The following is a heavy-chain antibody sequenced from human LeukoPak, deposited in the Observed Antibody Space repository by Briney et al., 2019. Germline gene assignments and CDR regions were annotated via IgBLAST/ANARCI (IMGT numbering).Heavy chain of an antibody. CDR2: IKGDGSST. CDR1: GFTFSSYW. V-gene: IGHV3-74*01. J-gene: IGHJ4*02. D-gene: IGHD3-22*01. Sequence: PGGSLRLSCAASGFTFSSYWMHWVRHTPGKGLVWVSRIKGDGSSTSYADSVKGRFTISRDNAKNTLYLQMNSLRAEDTAVYYCAKDKADSSGYYWTFDYWGQGTLVTVSS. CDR3: AKDKADSSGYYWTFDY.